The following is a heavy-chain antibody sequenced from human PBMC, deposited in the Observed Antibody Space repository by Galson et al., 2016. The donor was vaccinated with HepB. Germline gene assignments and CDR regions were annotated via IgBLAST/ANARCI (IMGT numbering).Heavy chain of an antibody. D-gene: IGHD6-25*01. CDR1: GFIVSDYW. J-gene: IGHJ4*02. V-gene: IGHV3-74*01. Sequence: SLRLSCAASGFIVSDYWVHWVRQPPGKGLVWVSRISPDGTSTAYADSVKGRFTISRDNAKNTLYLQMNSLRAEDTAVYFCAAHKRQRVSDYEDYWGQGILVSVPS. CDR3: AAHKRQRVSDYEDY. CDR2: ISPDGTST.